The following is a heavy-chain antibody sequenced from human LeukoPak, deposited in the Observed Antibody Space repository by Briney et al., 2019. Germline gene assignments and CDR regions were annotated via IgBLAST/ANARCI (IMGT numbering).Heavy chain of an antibody. CDR1: GFTFSSYA. D-gene: IGHD3-9*01. CDR2: IGSGGST. J-gene: IGHJ4*02. Sequence: GGSLRLSCAASGFTFSSYAMSWVRQAPGKGLEWVSVIGSGGSTYYADSVKGRFTISRDNSKNTLHLQMNSLRAEDTAVYYCAKRDIGGRHYFDYWGQGTLVTVPS. V-gene: IGHV3-23*01. CDR3: AKRDIGGRHYFDY.